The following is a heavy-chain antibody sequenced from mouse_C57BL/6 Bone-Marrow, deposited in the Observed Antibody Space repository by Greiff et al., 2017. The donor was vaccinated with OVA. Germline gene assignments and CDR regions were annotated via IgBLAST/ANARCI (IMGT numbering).Heavy chain of an antibody. D-gene: IGHD1-1*01. V-gene: IGHV3-8*01. Sequence: VQLKESGPGLAKPSQTLSLTCSVTGYSITSDYWNWIRKFPGNKLEYMGYISYSGSTYYNPSLKSRISITRDTSKNQDYLQLNSVTTEYTATYYGARDYYGSSLWYFDVWGTGTTVTVSS. CDR3: ARDYYGSSLWYFDV. CDR1: GYSITSDY. J-gene: IGHJ1*03. CDR2: ISYSGST.